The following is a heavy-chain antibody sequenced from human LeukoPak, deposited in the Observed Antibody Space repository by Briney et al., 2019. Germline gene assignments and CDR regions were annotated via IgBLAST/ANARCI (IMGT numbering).Heavy chain of an antibody. CDR3: ARGWGATNWFDP. Sequence: SETLSLTCTVSGGSISSYYWSWIRQPPGKGLEWIGYIYYSGSTNYNPSLKSRVTISVDTSKNQFSLKLSSVTAADTAVYYCARGWGATNWFDPWGQGTLVTVSS. V-gene: IGHV4-59*01. D-gene: IGHD1-26*01. CDR2: IYYSGST. CDR1: GGSISSYY. J-gene: IGHJ5*02.